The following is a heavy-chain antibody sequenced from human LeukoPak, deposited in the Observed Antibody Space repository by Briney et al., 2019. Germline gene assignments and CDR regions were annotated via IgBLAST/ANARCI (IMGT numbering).Heavy chain of an antibody. CDR3: ARDYYDSSGYSNYYGMDV. CDR1: GYTFSSYG. CDR2: ISVYTGKT. Sequence: ASVKVSCKASGYTFSSYGISWVRQAPGQGLEWMGWISVYTGKTYHAQKFQARVTMTTDKSTSTAYMELSSLGSEDTAVYYCARDYYDSSGYSNYYGMDVWGQGATVTVSS. V-gene: IGHV1-18*01. J-gene: IGHJ6*02. D-gene: IGHD3-22*01.